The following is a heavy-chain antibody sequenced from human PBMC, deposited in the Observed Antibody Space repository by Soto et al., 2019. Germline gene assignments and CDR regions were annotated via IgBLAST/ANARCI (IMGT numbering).Heavy chain of an antibody. CDR2: MDPNSGST. D-gene: IGHD3-3*01. CDR1: GYTFTTYD. Sequence: QAQLVQSGAEVRKPGASVKVSCKASGYTFTTYDINWVRQAPGQGLEWLGWMDPNSGSTGYAQNFQGRITMTRNISINAAHMELSSLLSEDTAVYYCARERKFDFWRKGFDVWGQGTTVTVSS. V-gene: IGHV1-8*01. CDR3: ARERKFDFWRKGFDV. J-gene: IGHJ6*02.